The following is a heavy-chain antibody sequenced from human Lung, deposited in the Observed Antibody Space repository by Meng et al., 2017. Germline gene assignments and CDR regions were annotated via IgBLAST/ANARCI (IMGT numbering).Heavy chain of an antibody. CDR3: ARGPTTMAHDLDY. D-gene: IGHD4-11*01. J-gene: IGHJ4*02. CDR2: INHSGST. Sequence: QVQLPQWGAGLLKPSENLFLTVVVSGGSFSDYFWSWIRQPPGKGLEWIGEINHSGSTNYNPSLESRATISVDTSQNNLSLKLSSVTAADSAVYYCARGPTTMAHDLDYWGQGTLVTVSS. CDR1: GGSFSDYF. V-gene: IGHV4-34*01.